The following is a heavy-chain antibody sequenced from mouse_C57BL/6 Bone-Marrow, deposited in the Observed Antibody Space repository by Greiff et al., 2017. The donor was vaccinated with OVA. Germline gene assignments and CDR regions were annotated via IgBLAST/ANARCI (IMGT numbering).Heavy chain of an antibody. CDR3: ARGAGYYGSSYWYFDV. Sequence: QVQLKQPGAELVRPGSSVKLSCKASGYTFTSYWMDWVKQRPGQGLEWIGNIYPSDSETHYNQKFKDKATLTVDKSSSTAYMQLSSLTSEDSAVYYCARGAGYYGSSYWYFDVWGTGTTVTVSS. J-gene: IGHJ1*03. CDR2: IYPSDSET. CDR1: GYTFTSYW. D-gene: IGHD1-1*01. V-gene: IGHV1-61*01.